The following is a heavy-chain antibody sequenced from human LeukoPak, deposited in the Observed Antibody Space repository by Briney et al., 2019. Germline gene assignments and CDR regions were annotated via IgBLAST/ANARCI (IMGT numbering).Heavy chain of an antibody. V-gene: IGHV3-7*03. CDR1: GFTFSNYW. CDR2: MNIDGSEK. CDR3: ARDNFWSEYNWFDP. D-gene: IGHD3-3*01. Sequence: GGSLRLSCAASGFTFSNYWMGWVRQAPGKRPEWVANMNIDGSEKYYVDSVKGRFTISRDNAKNSLYLQMNSLRAEDTAVYYCARDNFWSEYNWFDPWGQGTLVTVSS. J-gene: IGHJ5*02.